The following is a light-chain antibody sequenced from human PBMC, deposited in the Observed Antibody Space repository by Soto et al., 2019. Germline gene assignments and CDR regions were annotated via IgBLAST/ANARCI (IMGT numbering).Light chain of an antibody. J-gene: IGKJ2*02. V-gene: IGKV3-15*01. Sequence: EIVMTQSPATLSVSPGERVTLSCRASQSVSRFLAWYQQRPGQAPRLLIYDTSTRATGVPARFSGSGSWTEFSLTISSLLSEDFAVYYCQQYDNWPPCTFGQGTKLEVK. CDR3: QQYDNWPPCT. CDR2: DTS. CDR1: QSVSRF.